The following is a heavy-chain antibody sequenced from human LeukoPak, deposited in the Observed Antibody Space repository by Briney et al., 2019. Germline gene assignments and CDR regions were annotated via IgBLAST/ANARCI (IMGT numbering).Heavy chain of an antibody. Sequence: ASVKVSCKASGYTFTGYYMHWVRQASGQGLEWMGWINPNSGGTNYAQKFQGRVTMTRDTSISTAYMELSRLRSDDTAVYYCARAIVATIGGMDVWGQGTTVTVSS. CDR2: INPNSGGT. V-gene: IGHV1-2*02. D-gene: IGHD5-12*01. J-gene: IGHJ6*02. CDR1: GYTFTGYY. CDR3: ARAIVATIGGMDV.